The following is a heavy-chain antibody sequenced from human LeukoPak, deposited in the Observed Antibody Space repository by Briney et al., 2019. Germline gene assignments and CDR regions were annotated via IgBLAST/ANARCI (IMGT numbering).Heavy chain of an antibody. CDR2: IYYGGST. D-gene: IGHD5-18*01. CDR3: ARGASGYSYS. CDR1: GGSISSYY. Sequence: SETLSLTCTVSGGSISSYYWSWIRQPPGEGLEWIGSIYYGGSTNYNPSLKSRVTISIDTSKNQFSLNLSSVTAVDTAVYYCARGASGYSYSWGQGTLVTVSS. V-gene: IGHV4-59*01. J-gene: IGHJ4*02.